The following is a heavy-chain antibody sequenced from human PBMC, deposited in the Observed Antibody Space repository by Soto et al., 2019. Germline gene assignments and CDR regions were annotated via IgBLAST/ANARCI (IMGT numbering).Heavy chain of an antibody. J-gene: IGHJ4*02. Sequence: QVQLVQSGAEVKKPGSSVKVSCKASGGTFSSYTISWVRQAPGQGLEWMGRIIPILGIANYAQKFQGRVTITADKSTSTAYMELSSLRSEDTAVYYCASDASSGWYVDYWGQGTLVTVSS. CDR3: ASDASSGWYVDY. CDR2: IIPILGIA. CDR1: GGTFSSYT. V-gene: IGHV1-69*02. D-gene: IGHD6-19*01.